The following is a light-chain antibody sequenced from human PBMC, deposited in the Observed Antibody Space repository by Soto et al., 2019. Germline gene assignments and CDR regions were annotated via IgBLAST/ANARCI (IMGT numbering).Light chain of an antibody. J-gene: IGLJ1*01. CDR2: GTN. CDR3: SSYTSMTTLV. Sequence: QSVLTQSPSVSGAPGQRVTISCTGSSSNIGSDYDVHWYQQIPGTAPQLLIYGTNNRPSGVPDRFSGSKSDTSASLAITGLQAEDEADYYCSSYTSMTTLVFGIGTKLTVL. V-gene: IGLV1-40*01. CDR1: SSNIGSDYD.